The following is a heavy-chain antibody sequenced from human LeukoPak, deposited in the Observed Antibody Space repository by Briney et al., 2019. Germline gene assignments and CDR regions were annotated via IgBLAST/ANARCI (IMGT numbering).Heavy chain of an antibody. CDR1: GGSFSGYY. D-gene: IGHD2-15*01. Sequence: KTSETLSLTCAVYGGSFSGYYWSWIRQPPGKGLEWIGEINHSGSTNYNPSLKSRVTISVDTSKNQFSLKLSSVTAADTAVYYCARSRGRGVFDYWGQGTLVTVSS. V-gene: IGHV4-34*01. CDR3: ARSRGRGVFDY. CDR2: INHSGST. J-gene: IGHJ4*02.